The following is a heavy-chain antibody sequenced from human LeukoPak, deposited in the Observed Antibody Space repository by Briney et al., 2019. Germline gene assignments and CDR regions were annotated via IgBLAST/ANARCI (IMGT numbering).Heavy chain of an antibody. V-gene: IGHV4-38-2*01. D-gene: IGHD4-17*01. CDR3: ARQGPLPYGDCDFDY. CDR1: GYSISSGYY. Sequence: SETLSLTCAVSGYSISSGYYWGWIRQPPGKGLEWIGSIYHSGSTYYNPSLKSRVTISVDTSKNQFSLKLSSVTAADTAVYYCARQGPLPYGDCDFDYWGQGTLVTVSS. CDR2: IYHSGST. J-gene: IGHJ4*02.